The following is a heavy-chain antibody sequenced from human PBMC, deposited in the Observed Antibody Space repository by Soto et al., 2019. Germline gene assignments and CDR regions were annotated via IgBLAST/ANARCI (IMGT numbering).Heavy chain of an antibody. D-gene: IGHD3-22*01. J-gene: IGHJ3*02. CDR3: ARDRRITMIVVVPDAFDI. CDR1: GYTFTSYG. Sequence: QVQLVQSGAEVKKPGASVTVSCKASGYTFTSYGISWVRQAPGQGLEWMGWISAYNGNTNYAQKLQGRVTMTTDTATSTAYMELRSLRSDDTAVYYCARDRRITMIVVVPDAFDIWGQGTMVTVSS. CDR2: ISAYNGNT. V-gene: IGHV1-18*04.